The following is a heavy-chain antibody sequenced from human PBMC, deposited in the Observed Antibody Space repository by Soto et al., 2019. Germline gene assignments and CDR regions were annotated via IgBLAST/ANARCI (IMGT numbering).Heavy chain of an antibody. V-gene: IGHV3-33*01. CDR3: ARDQDYDSSGYYGPYYYGMDV. Sequence: GGSLRLSCAASGFTFSSYGMHWVRQAPGKGLEWVAVIWYDGSSKYYADSVKGRFTISRDNSKNTLYLQMNSLRAEDTAVYYCARDQDYDSSGYYGPYYYGMDVWGQGTTVTVSS. J-gene: IGHJ6*02. CDR1: GFTFSSYG. D-gene: IGHD3-22*01. CDR2: IWYDGSSK.